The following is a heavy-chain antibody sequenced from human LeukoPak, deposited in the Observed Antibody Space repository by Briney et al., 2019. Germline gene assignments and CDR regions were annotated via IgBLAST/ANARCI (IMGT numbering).Heavy chain of an antibody. Sequence: PGGSVRLSCAASGFTFSDSSIHWVRQASGKGLEWIGLMEKELNGYATAYAASVRGRFTISRDDSQNTAYLQMDSLKTEDTALYYCTRDSGTYNWLDPWGQGTLVTVSS. V-gene: IGHV3-73*01. CDR3: TRDSGTYNWLDP. CDR1: GFTFSDSS. CDR2: MEKELNGYAT. J-gene: IGHJ5*02. D-gene: IGHD1-26*01.